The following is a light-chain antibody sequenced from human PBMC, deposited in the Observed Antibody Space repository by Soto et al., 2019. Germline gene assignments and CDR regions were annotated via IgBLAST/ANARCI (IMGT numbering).Light chain of an antibody. CDR3: QQYNNWPFT. Sequence: TQSPATLSVSPGERVTLSCRASQSVSSNLAWYQQKPGQAPRLLIYSAFFRATGIPARFSGSGSGTEFTLTISSLQSEDFAVYFCQQYNNWPFTFGPGTKVDIK. CDR2: SAF. J-gene: IGKJ3*01. CDR1: QSVSSN. V-gene: IGKV3-15*01.